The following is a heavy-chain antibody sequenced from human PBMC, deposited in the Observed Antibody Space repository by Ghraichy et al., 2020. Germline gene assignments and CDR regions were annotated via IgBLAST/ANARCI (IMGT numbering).Heavy chain of an antibody. CDR1: GASFNKYP. V-gene: IGHV1-69*13. CDR2: IIPIFNST. Sequence: SVKVSCKASGASFNKYPFSWVRQAPGQGLEWMGGIIPIFNSTNYAQKFQGRVTITADESTSTAYMKLSSLGLDDTAVYYRGRWSTRYGMDVWGQGTTVTVSS. CDR3: GRWSTRYGMDV. J-gene: IGHJ6*02. D-gene: IGHD2-15*01.